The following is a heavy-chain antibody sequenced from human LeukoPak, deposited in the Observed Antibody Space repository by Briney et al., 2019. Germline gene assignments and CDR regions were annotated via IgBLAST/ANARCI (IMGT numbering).Heavy chain of an antibody. D-gene: IGHD6-19*01. CDR1: GFTFSSYS. Sequence: GGSLRLSCAASGFTFSSYSMNWVRQAPGKGLEWVAFIRHDGSYQQYADSVKGRFTVSRDNSKDTVYLQMNSLRTEDTAVYYCAKNRDSSDYPRDFDYWGQGTLVTVSS. V-gene: IGHV3-30*02. J-gene: IGHJ4*02. CDR2: IRHDGSYQ. CDR3: AKNRDSSDYPRDFDY.